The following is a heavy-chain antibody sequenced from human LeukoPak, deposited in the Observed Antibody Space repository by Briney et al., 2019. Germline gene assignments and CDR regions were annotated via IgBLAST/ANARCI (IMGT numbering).Heavy chain of an antibody. CDR2: INHSGST. Sequence: SETLSLTCAVYGGSFSGYYWSWIRQPPGKGLEWIGEINHSGSTNYNPSLKSRVTISVDTSKNQFSLKLSSVTAADTAVYYCARLSPPGYSSTIDYWGQGTLVTVSS. CDR1: GGSFSGYY. CDR3: ARLSPPGYSSTIDY. V-gene: IGHV4-34*01. J-gene: IGHJ4*02. D-gene: IGHD5-18*01.